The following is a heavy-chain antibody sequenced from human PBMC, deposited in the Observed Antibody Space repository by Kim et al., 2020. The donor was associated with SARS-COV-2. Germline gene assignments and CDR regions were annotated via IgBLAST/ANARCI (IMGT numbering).Heavy chain of an antibody. CDR2: IYYSGST. V-gene: IGHV4-39*07. CDR1: GGSISSSNYY. J-gene: IGHJ2*01. CDR3: ARRGQYCSGSRCHWHFDL. D-gene: IGHD2-15*01. Sequence: SETLSLTCTVSGGSISSSNYYWGWIRQPPGKGLEWIGSIYYSGSTYYNPSLNSRVTISLDTSKNQFSLKLSSVTAADTAVYYCARRGQYCSGSRCHWHFDLWGRGTLFTVSS.